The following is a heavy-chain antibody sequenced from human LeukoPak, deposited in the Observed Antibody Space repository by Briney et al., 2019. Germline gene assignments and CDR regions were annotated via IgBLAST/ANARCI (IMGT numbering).Heavy chain of an antibody. V-gene: IGHV4-59*01. D-gene: IGHD4-11*01. CDR2: IYYSGST. CDR1: GGSISSYY. Sequence: PSETLSLTCTVSGGSISSYYWSWIRQPPGKGLEWIGYIYYSGSTNYNPSLKSRGTISVDTSKNQFSLKLSSVTAADTAVYYCARTTVTPGGYYFDYWGQGTLVTVSS. J-gene: IGHJ4*02. CDR3: ARTTVTPGGYYFDY.